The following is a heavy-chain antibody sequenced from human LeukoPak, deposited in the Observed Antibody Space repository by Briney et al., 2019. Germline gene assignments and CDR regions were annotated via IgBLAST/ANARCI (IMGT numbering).Heavy chain of an antibody. CDR3: VRENYSSGWYGIIDY. V-gene: IGHV4-59*01. CDR1: GGSISNYY. CDR2: IYYSGNT. Sequence: SETLSLTCTVSGGSISNYYWSWLRQPPGKGLEWIGYIYYSGNTNYNPSLKSRVTISVDTSKNQFSLKLSSVIAADTAVYYCVRENYSSGWYGIIDYWGQGTLVTVSS. J-gene: IGHJ4*02. D-gene: IGHD6-19*01.